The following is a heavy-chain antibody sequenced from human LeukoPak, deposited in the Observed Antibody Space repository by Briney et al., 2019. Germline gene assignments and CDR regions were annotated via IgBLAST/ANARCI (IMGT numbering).Heavy chain of an antibody. V-gene: IGHV4-59*01. J-gene: IGHJ4*02. CDR3: AKHPKRYSSSWSPTGY. CDR1: GGSISSYY. Sequence: SETLSLTCTVSGGSISSYYWSWIRQPPGKGLEWIGYIYYSGSTNYNPSLKSRVTISVDTSKNQFSLKLSSVTAADTAVYYCAKHPKRYSSSWSPTGYWGQGTLVTVSS. CDR2: IYYSGST. D-gene: IGHD6-13*01.